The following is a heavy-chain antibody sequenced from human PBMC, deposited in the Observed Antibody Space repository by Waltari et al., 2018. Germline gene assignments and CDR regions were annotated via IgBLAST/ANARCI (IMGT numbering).Heavy chain of an antibody. CDR3: ARDRSIWVDAFDI. CDR2: IYYSGST. Sequence: QVQLQESGPGLVKPSETLSLTCTVSGGSISSYYWSWIRQPPGNGLEWIGDIYYSGSTNYNPSLKSRVTISVDTSKNQFSLKLSSVTAADTAVYYCARDRSIWVDAFDIWGQGTMVTVSS. V-gene: IGHV4-59*01. J-gene: IGHJ3*02. D-gene: IGHD3-10*01. CDR1: GGSISSYY.